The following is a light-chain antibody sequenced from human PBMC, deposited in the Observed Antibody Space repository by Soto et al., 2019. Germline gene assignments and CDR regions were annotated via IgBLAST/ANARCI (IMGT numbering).Light chain of an antibody. CDR1: SGHSNYA. J-gene: IGLJ7*01. Sequence: QPVLTQSPSASASLGASVKLTCTLSSGHSNYAIAWHQQQPEKGPRYLMKVNSGGSHIKGDGIPDRFSGSSSGAERYLFISSLQSEDEADYYCQPWGSGSAIVVFGGGTHLTVL. CDR2: VNSGGSH. CDR3: QPWGSGSAIVV. V-gene: IGLV4-69*01.